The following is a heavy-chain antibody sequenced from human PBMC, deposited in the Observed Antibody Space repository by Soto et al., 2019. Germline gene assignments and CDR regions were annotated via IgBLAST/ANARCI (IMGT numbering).Heavy chain of an antibody. J-gene: IGHJ4*02. Sequence: QVQLQQSGPGLVKPSQTLSLTCDISGDSVSSNNAVWNWIRQSPSRGLEWLGRTYYRSKWYTDYAVSVKGRINNNPDTSKNHFSLQLNSVTPEDTAVYYCARENGISRGVVNPLDYWGQGTLVTVSS. D-gene: IGHD3-10*01. CDR2: TYYRSKWYT. V-gene: IGHV6-1*01. CDR3: ARENGISRGVVNPLDY. CDR1: GDSVSSNNAV.